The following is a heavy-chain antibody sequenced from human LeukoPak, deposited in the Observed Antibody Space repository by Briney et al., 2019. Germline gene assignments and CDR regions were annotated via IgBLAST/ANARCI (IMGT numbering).Heavy chain of an antibody. CDR2: IYYSGST. CDR1: GGSISSYY. CDR3: ASTPRSSPYYYYMDV. V-gene: IGHV4-59*01. D-gene: IGHD6-13*01. Sequence: PSETLSLTCTVSGGSISSYYWSWIRQPPGKGLEWIGYIYYSGSTNYNPSLKGRVTISVDTSKDQFSLKPSSVTAADTAVYYCASTPRSSPYYYYMDVWGKGTTVTVSS. J-gene: IGHJ6*03.